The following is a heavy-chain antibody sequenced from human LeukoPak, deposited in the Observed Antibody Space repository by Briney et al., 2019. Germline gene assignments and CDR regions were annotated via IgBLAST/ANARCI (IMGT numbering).Heavy chain of an antibody. CDR1: GGSFSGYY. CDR2: INHSGST. CDR3: ARRGAIPAAIDAFDI. D-gene: IGHD2-2*01. J-gene: IGHJ3*02. V-gene: IGHV4-34*01. Sequence: PSETLSLTCAVYGGSFSGYYWSWIRQPPGKGLEWIGEINHSGSTNYNPSLKSRVTISVDTSENQFSLKLSSVTAADTAVYYCARRGAIPAAIDAFDIWGQGTMVTVSS.